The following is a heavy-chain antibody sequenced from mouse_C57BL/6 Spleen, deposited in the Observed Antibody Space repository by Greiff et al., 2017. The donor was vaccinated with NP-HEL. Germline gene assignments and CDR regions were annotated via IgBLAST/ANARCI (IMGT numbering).Heavy chain of an antibody. Sequence: QVQLQQSGPELVKPGASVKTSCKASGYAFSSSWMNWVKQRPGKGLEWIGRIYPGDGDTNYNGKFKGKATLTADKSSSTAYMQLSSLTSEDSAVYFCARTGGDYWGQGTTLTVSS. V-gene: IGHV1-82*01. D-gene: IGHD4-1*01. J-gene: IGHJ2*01. CDR2: IYPGDGDT. CDR1: GYAFSSSW. CDR3: ARTGGDY.